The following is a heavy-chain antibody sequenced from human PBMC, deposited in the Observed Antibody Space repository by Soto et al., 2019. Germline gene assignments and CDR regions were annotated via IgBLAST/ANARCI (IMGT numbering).Heavy chain of an antibody. V-gene: IGHV3-74*01. CDR3: ARGRQYYDSSCYYYQYNWFDP. D-gene: IGHD3-22*01. J-gene: IGHJ5*02. CDR1: GFTFSSYW. CDR2: INNDGRST. Sequence: PGGFLRPSCAASGFTFSSYWMHWVRQAPGKGLGWVSRINNDGRSTSYADSEKGRFTISSDNAKNTLSPQMNSLRPEDTGVYYCARGRQYYDSSCYYYQYNWFDPWGQGTLVTVSS.